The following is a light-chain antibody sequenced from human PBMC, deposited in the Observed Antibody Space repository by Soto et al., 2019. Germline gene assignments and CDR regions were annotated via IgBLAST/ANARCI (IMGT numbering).Light chain of an antibody. J-gene: IGKJ2*01. CDR1: QSVSSY. CDR3: QHYNNWPPYT. Sequence: EIVLTQSPATLSLSPGDRATLSCRASQSVSSYLAWYQQKPGQAPRLLIYDASNRATGIPARFSGSGSGTDFTLTISSLEPEDFAVYYCQHYNNWPPYTFGQGTKLEIK. CDR2: DAS. V-gene: IGKV3-11*01.